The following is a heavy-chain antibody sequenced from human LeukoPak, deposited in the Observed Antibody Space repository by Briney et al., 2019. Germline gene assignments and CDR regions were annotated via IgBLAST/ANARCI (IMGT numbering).Heavy chain of an antibody. CDR2: IYYSGST. V-gene: IGHV4-59*01. D-gene: IGHD6-6*01. J-gene: IGHJ4*02. CDR1: GGSISSYY. CDR3: ARVSSSSSSPFDY. Sequence: PSETLSLTCTVSGGSISSYYWSWIRQPPGKGLEWIGYIYYSGSTNYNPSLKSRVIISVDTSKNQFSLKLSSVTAADTAVYYCARVSSSSSSPFDYWGQGTLVTVSS.